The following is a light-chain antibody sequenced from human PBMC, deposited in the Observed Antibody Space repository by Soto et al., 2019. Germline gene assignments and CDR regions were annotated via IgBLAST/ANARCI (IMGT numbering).Light chain of an antibody. CDR1: QGIANF. J-gene: IGKJ3*01. CDR3: HQLNSFPIP. V-gene: IGKV1-9*01. Sequence: IQLTQSPSSLSASVGDRVTISCRVSQGIANFLAWYQQKPGKDPKLLIYGASTLHSGVPSRFSGSGSGTDFTLTISSLQTEDCATYYCHQLNSFPIPLGPGNKVDIK. CDR2: GAS.